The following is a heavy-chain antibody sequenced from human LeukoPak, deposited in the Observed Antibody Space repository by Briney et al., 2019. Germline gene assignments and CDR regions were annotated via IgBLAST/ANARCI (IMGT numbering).Heavy chain of an antibody. D-gene: IGHD4-17*01. Sequence: PGASLNISFQCSGYIFTSYWFGRVRQMPGKGLECMGIIYPGDYDNRYSPSFQGQVTISADKSISTAYLQWSSLKASDTDMYYCARLNYGGAGYWGQGTLVTVSS. CDR1: GYIFTSYW. CDR2: IYPGDYDN. CDR3: ARLNYGGAGY. V-gene: IGHV5-51*01. J-gene: IGHJ4*02.